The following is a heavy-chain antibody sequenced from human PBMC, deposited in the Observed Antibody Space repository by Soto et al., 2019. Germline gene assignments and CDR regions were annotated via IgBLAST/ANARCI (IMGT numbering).Heavy chain of an antibody. D-gene: IGHD3-10*01. CDR2: IYYSGST. Sequence: SETLSLTCTVSGGSISSYYWSWIRQPPGKGLEWIGYIYYSGSTNYNPSLKSRVTISVDTSKNQFSLKLSSVTAADTAVYYRARLRGSHYYYGMDVWGQGTTVTVSS. CDR3: ARLRGSHYYYGMDV. V-gene: IGHV4-59*01. J-gene: IGHJ6*02. CDR1: GGSISSYY.